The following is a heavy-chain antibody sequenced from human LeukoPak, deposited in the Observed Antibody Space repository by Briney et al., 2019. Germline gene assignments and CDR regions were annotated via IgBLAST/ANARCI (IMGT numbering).Heavy chain of an antibody. J-gene: IGHJ5*02. CDR3: ARVTVTTSVWFDP. CDR2: IIPIFGTA. CDR1: GGTFSSYA. V-gene: IGHV1-69*05. D-gene: IGHD4-11*01. Sequence: SVKVSCKASGGTFSSYAISWVRQAPGQGLEWMGGIIPIFGTANYAQKFQGRVTITTDESTSTAYMELSSLRSEDTAVYYCARVTVTTSVWFDPWGQGTLVTVYS.